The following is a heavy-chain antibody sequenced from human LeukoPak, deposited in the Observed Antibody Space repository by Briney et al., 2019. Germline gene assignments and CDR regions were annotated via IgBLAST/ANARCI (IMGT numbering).Heavy chain of an antibody. V-gene: IGHV4-30-2*01. CDR3: ARARLYDFWSGYPQYYFDY. Sequence: SQTLSLTCAVSGGSISSGGYSWSWIRQPPGKGLEWIEYIYHSGSTYYNPSLKSRVTISVDRSKNQFSLKLSSVTAADTAVYYCARARLYDFWSGYPQYYFDYWGQGTLVTVSS. D-gene: IGHD3-3*01. CDR1: GGSISSGGYS. CDR2: IYHSGST. J-gene: IGHJ4*02.